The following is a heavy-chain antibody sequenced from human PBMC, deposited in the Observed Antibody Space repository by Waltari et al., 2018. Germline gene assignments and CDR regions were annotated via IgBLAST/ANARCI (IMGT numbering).Heavy chain of an antibody. V-gene: IGHV3-49*03. CDR2: IRSKADGGTI. CDR3: TREGSCGGVICYYNLG. D-gene: IGHD2-15*01. Sequence: EGRLVESGGGSTQPGRSLRLSCTTSGFTFRDYGVSWFRQAPGKGLEWVGFIRSKADGGTIQYAASVKGRFIISRDDSKSIAYLQMNSLKTEDTAVYYCTREGSCGGVICYYNLGWGQGTLVTVSS. J-gene: IGHJ4*02. CDR1: GFTFRDYG.